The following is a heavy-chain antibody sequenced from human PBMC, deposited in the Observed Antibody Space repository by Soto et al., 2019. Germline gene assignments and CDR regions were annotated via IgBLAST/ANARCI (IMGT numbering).Heavy chain of an antibody. D-gene: IGHD5-12*01. CDR1: GFTLSYYG. V-gene: IGHV3-30*18. CDR2: ISYDGSNR. J-gene: IGHJ6*02. Sequence: QVQLVESGGGVVQPGRSLRLSCAASGFTLSYYGMHWVRQTPGKGLEWVAVISYDGSNRDYADSVKGRFTISRDNSKNTLYLQMNSLRAEDTAVYYCAKVWWPRFTYFYYGLDVWGQGTTVTVSS. CDR3: AKVWWPRFTYFYYGLDV.